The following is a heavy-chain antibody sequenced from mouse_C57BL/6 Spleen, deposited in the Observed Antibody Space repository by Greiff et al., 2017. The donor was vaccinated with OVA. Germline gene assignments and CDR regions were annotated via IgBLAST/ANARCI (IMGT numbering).Heavy chain of an antibody. CDR2: ISSGGSYT. CDR3: ARHDDGYYGFAY. CDR1: GFTFSSYG. Sequence: EVKLVESGGDLVKPGGSLKLSCAASGFTFSSYGMSWVRQTPDKRLEWVATISSGGSYTYYPDSVKGRFTISRDNAKNTLYLQMSSLKSEDTAMYYCARHDDGYYGFAYWGQGTLVTVSA. D-gene: IGHD2-3*01. V-gene: IGHV5-6*02. J-gene: IGHJ3*01.